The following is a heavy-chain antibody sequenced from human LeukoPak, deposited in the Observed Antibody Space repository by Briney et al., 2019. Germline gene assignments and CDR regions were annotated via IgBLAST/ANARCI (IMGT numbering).Heavy chain of an antibody. CDR3: ARGVAARPVFAIYYYYYMDV. D-gene: IGHD6-6*01. J-gene: IGHJ6*03. V-gene: IGHV4-59*12. Sequence: SETLSLTCTVSGGSISSYYWSWIRQPPGKGLEWIGYIYYSGSTYYNPSLKSRVTISVDTSKNQFSLKLSSVTAADTAVYYCARGVAARPVFAIYYYYYMDVWGKGTTVTVSS. CDR2: IYYSGST. CDR1: GGSISSYY.